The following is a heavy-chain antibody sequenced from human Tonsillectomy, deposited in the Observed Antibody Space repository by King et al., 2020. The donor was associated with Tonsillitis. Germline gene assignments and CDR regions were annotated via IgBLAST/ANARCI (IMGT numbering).Heavy chain of an antibody. D-gene: IGHD3-10*01. CDR2: ISYDGSDK. J-gene: IGHJ4*02. V-gene: IGHV3-30*18. CDR3: AKDGVTMVRGVRYFDY. Sequence: VQLVESGGGVVQPGRSLRLSCAASGFTFSNYGMHWVRQAPGKGLEWVALISYDGSDKYYTDSVKGRFTISRDNSKNTLSLQMDSLRAEDTAVYYCAKDGVTMVRGVRYFDYWGQGTLVTVSS. CDR1: GFTFSNYG.